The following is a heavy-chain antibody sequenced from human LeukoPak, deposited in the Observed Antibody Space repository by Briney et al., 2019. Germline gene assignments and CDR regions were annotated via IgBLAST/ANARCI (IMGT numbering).Heavy chain of an antibody. Sequence: GGSLRLSCAASGFTFSTYAMSWVRQAPGKGLEWVSTISTSGANTSYADSVQGRFTISRDNSKNTQFLQMTSLRGEDTAVYYCLGYCSGGSCYSGAHWGQGTLVTVSS. CDR2: ISTSGANT. D-gene: IGHD2-15*01. CDR1: GFTFSTYA. V-gene: IGHV3-23*01. J-gene: IGHJ4*02. CDR3: LGYCSGGSCYSGAH.